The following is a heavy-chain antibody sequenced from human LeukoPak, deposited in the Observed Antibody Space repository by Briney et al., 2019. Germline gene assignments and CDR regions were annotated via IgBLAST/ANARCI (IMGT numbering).Heavy chain of an antibody. V-gene: IGHV4-61*01. CDR1: GYSISSSYY. J-gene: IGHJ6*03. D-gene: IGHD1-26*01. CDR3: ARDTVGAILMDV. Sequence: SETLSLTCTVSGYSISSSYYWSWIRQPPGKGLEWIGYIYYSGSTNYNPPLKSRVTISVDTSKNQFSLKLSSVTAADTAVYYCARDTVGAILMDVWGKGTTVTVSS. CDR2: IYYSGST.